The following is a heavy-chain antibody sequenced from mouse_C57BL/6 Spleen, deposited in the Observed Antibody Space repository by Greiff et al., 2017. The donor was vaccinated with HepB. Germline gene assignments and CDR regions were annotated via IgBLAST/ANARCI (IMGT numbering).Heavy chain of an antibody. J-gene: IGHJ2*01. CDR1: GYSITSGYY. V-gene: IGHV3-6*01. CDR2: ISYDGSN. D-gene: IGHD1-1*01. Sequence: EVKLVESGPGLVKPSQSLSLTCSVTGYSITSGYYWNWIRQFPGNKLEWMGYISYDGSNNYNPSLKNRISITRDTSKNQFFLKLNSVTTEDTATYYCARDYYGTPYYFDYWGQGTTLTVSS. CDR3: ARDYYGTPYYFDY.